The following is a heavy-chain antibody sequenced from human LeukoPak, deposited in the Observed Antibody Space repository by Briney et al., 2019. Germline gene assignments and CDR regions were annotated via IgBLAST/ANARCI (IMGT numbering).Heavy chain of an antibody. J-gene: IGHJ4*02. Sequence: PSETLSLTCAVYGGSFSGYYWSWIRQPPGKGLEWIGEINHSGSTNYNPSLKSRVTISVDTSKNQFPLKLSSVTTADTAVYYCARVSSGRTFDYWGQGTLVTVSS. V-gene: IGHV4-34*01. CDR1: GGSFSGYY. D-gene: IGHD6-19*01. CDR2: INHSGST. CDR3: ARVSSGRTFDY.